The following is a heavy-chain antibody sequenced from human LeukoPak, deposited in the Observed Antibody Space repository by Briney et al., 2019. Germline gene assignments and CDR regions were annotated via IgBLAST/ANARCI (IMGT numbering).Heavy chain of an antibody. CDR2: IYYSGST. CDR1: GGSISSSSYY. V-gene: IGHV4-39*01. CDR3: ARRGGAMVRGGGYWFDP. D-gene: IGHD3-10*01. Sequence: SETLSLPCTVSGGSISSSSYYWGWIRQPPGKGLEWIGSIYYSGSTYYNPSLKSRVTISVDTSKNQFSLKLSSVTAADTAVYYCARRGGAMVRGGGYWFDPWGQGTLVTVSS. J-gene: IGHJ5*02.